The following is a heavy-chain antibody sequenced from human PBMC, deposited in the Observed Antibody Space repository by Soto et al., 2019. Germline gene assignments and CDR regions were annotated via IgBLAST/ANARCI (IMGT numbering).Heavy chain of an antibody. CDR1: GYTFFTYD. V-gene: IGHV1-18*01. D-gene: IGHD5-12*01. CDR2: ISTYSGDT. J-gene: IGHJ5*02. Sequence: ASVKVSCKASGYTFFTYDISWVRQAPGQGLEWMGWISTYSGDTRYAQKFQGRVTMTTDTSTTTAYLELRSLRSDDTAVYYCARHHGPTTSENWFDPWGQGTLVTVSS. CDR3: ARHHGPTTSENWFDP.